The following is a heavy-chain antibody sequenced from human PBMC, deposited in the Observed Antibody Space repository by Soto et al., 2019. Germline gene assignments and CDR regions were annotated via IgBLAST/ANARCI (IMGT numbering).Heavy chain of an antibody. V-gene: IGHV3-74*01. CDR3: VRTSLVVAAATPEDY. J-gene: IGHJ4*02. Sequence: EVQLVESGGGLVQPGESLRLSCAASGFTFSSYWMHWVRQAPGKGLVWVSRINSDGSSTSYAGSVKGRFTISRDNAKNTLYLQMNKLRAEDTAVYYCVRTSLVVAAATPEDYWGQGTLVTVSS. CDR1: GFTFSSYW. D-gene: IGHD2-15*01. CDR2: INSDGSST.